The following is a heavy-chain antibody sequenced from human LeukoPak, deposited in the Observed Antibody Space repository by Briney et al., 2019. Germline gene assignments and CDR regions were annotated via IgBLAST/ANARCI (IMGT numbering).Heavy chain of an antibody. CDR3: AREVGATDEDWFDP. J-gene: IGHJ5*02. CDR2: ISSSGSTI. V-gene: IGHV3-48*03. D-gene: IGHD1-26*01. Sequence: GGSLRLSCAASGFTFSSYEMNWVRQAPGKGLEWVSYISSSGSTIYYADSVKSRFTISGDNAKNSLYLQMNSLRAEDTAVYYCAREVGATDEDWFDPWGQGTLVTVSS. CDR1: GFTFSSYE.